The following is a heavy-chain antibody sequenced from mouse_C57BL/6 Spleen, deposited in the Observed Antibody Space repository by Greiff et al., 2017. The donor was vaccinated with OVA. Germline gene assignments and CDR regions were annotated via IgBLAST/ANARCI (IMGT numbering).Heavy chain of an antibody. V-gene: IGHV1-26*01. J-gene: IGHJ2*01. D-gene: IGHD2-3*01. CDR1: GYTFTDYY. Sequence: VQLQQSGPELVKPGASVKISCKASGYTFTDYYMNWVKQSHGKSLEWIGDINPNNGGTSYNQKFKGKATLTVDKSSSTAYMELRSLTSEDSAVYYWARVCDGYYEKSYYFDYWGQGTTLTVSS. CDR3: ARVCDGYYEKSYYFDY. CDR2: INPNNGGT.